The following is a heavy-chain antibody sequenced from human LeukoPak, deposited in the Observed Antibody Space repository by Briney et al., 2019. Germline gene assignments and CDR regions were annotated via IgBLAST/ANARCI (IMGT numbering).Heavy chain of an antibody. Sequence: PSETLSLTCTVSGGSISSYYWSWIRQPPGKGLEWIGYIYYSGSTNYNPSLKSRVTISVDTSKNQFSLKLSSVTAADTAVYYCARHGRWAAPAVLDAFDIWGQGTMVTVSS. D-gene: IGHD6-13*01. CDR3: ARHGRWAAPAVLDAFDI. J-gene: IGHJ3*02. CDR1: GGSISSYY. CDR2: IYYSGST. V-gene: IGHV4-59*08.